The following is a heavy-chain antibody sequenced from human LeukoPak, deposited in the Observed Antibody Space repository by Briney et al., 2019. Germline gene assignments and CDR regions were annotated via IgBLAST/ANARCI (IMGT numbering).Heavy chain of an antibody. J-gene: IGHJ4*02. CDR1: GGSFSGYY. CDR2: INHSGST. V-gene: IGHV4-34*01. CDR3: ARGGHCSSTSCYRSGVDY. Sequence: SETLSLTCAVYGGSFSGYYWSWIRQPPGKRLEWIGEINHSGSTNYNPSLKSRVTISVDTSKNQFSLKLSSVTAADTAVYYCARGGHCSSTSCYRSGVDYWGQGTLVTVSS. D-gene: IGHD2-2*02.